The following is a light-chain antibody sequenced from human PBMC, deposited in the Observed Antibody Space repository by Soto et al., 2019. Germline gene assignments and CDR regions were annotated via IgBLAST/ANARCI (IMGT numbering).Light chain of an antibody. CDR2: AAS. V-gene: IGKV1-27*01. Sequence: DIQMTQSPSSLSASVGDRVTITCRASQGISDYLACYQQIPGKVPKLLISAASTLQSGVPSLFSGSGSGTDFTLTISSLQPEDVATYYCQKYTNVPAFGGGTKVEIK. J-gene: IGKJ4*01. CDR1: QGISDY. CDR3: QKYTNVPA.